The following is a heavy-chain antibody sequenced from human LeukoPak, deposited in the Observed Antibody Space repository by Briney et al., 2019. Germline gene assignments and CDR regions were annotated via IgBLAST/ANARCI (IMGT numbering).Heavy chain of an antibody. CDR3: AKASNYYGSGSYYEFDY. CDR1: AFTVSSYA. D-gene: IGHD3-10*01. J-gene: IGHJ4*02. Sequence: LAGPCLTPSCAPSAFTVSSYAISSVRQAPGEWLEWVLAITGCGGSTYYEDSVKGRFTISRQNSKNTLYLKMNSLRAEDTAVYYCAKASNYYGSGSYYEFDYWGQGTLVTVSS. V-gene: IGHV3-23*01. CDR2: ITGCGGST.